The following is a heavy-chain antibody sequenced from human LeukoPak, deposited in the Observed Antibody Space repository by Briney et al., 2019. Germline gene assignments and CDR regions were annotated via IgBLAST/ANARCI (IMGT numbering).Heavy chain of an antibody. D-gene: IGHD7-27*01. CDR1: GFTVSSNY. V-gene: IGHV3-66*01. Sequence: GGSLRLSCAASGFTVSSNYMSWVRQAPGKGLEWVSVIYSGGSTYYADSVKGRFTISRDNSKNTLYLQMNSPRAEDTAVYYCARVLTGDQFGAFDIWGQGTMVTVSS. CDR2: IYSGGST. CDR3: ARVLTGDQFGAFDI. J-gene: IGHJ3*02.